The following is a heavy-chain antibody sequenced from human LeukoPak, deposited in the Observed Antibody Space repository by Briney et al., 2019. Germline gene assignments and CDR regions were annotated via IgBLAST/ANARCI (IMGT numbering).Heavy chain of an antibody. J-gene: IGHJ4*02. CDR2: IIPILGIA. V-gene: IGHV1-69*04. D-gene: IGHD5-24*01. CDR1: GGTFSSYA. Sequence: ASVKVSCKASGGTFSSYAISWVRQAPGQGLEWMGRIIPILGIANYAQKFQGRVTITADKSTSTAYMELSSLRSEDTAVYYCARERGEGRDGYNDYWGQGTLVTVSS. CDR3: ARERGEGRDGYNDY.